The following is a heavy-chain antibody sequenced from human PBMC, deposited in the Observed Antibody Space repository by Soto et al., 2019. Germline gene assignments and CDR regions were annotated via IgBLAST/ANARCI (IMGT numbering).Heavy chain of an antibody. J-gene: IGHJ4*02. V-gene: IGHV3-23*01. CDR3: AKTGDYDFWSGLIDY. Sequence: PGGSLRLSCAASGFTFSSYAMSWVRHAPGKGLEWVSAISGSGGSTYYADSVKGRFTISRDNSKNTLYLQMNSLRAEDTAVYYCAKTGDYDFWSGLIDYWGQGTLVTVSS. D-gene: IGHD3-3*01. CDR1: GFTFSSYA. CDR2: ISGSGGST.